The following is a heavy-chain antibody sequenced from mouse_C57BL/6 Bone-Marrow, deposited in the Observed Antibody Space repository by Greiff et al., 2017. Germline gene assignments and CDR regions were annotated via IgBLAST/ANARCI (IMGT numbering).Heavy chain of an antibody. CDR3: ARRRGYYYGSSYENYFDY. D-gene: IGHD1-1*01. Sequence: VQLQQPGAELVKPGASVKLSCKASGYTFTSYWMHWVKQRPGRGLEWIGRIDPNSGGTKYNEKFKSKATLTVDKPSSTAYMQLSSLTSEDSAVYYCARRRGYYYGSSYENYFDYWGQGTTLTVPS. CDR2: IDPNSGGT. J-gene: IGHJ2*01. CDR1: GYTFTSYW. V-gene: IGHV1-72*01.